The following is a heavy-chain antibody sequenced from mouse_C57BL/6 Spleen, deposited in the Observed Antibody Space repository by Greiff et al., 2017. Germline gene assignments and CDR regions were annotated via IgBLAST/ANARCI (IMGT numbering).Heavy chain of an antibody. J-gene: IGHJ4*01. CDR2: IDPSDSET. D-gene: IGHD1-3*01. Sequence: QVQLQQPGAELVRPGSSVKLSCKASGYTFTSYWMHWVQQRPIQGLEWIGNIDPSDSETHYNQKFKDKATLTVDKSSSTAYMQRSSLTSEDSAVYYCASSTSVVYPQAMDYWGQGTSVTVSS. V-gene: IGHV1-52*01. CDR3: ASSTSVVYPQAMDY. CDR1: GYTFTSYW.